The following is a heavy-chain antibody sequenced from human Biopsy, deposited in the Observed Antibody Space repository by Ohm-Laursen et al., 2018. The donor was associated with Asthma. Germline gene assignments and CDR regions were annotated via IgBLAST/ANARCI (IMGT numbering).Heavy chain of an antibody. CDR2: INSSGSSK. CDR1: GFSFSDYY. CDR3: ARVLESGVRGPFYFFALDV. D-gene: IGHD2/OR15-2a*01. V-gene: IGHV3-11*01. J-gene: IGHJ6*02. Sequence: SLRLSCAASGFSFSDYYMTWMRQAPGKGLEWVSSINSSGSSKYHAESVQGRFTISRDNAQKSLFLQMNSLRAEDTAIYYCARVLESGVRGPFYFFALDVWGQGTTVAVS.